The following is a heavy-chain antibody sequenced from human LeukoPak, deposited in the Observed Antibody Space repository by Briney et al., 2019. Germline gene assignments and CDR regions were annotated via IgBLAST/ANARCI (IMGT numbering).Heavy chain of an antibody. J-gene: IGHJ4*02. CDR1: GFTVRGNY. V-gene: IGHV3-53*01. D-gene: IGHD4-17*01. Sequence: GGSLRLSCAASGFTVRGNYMSWVRQAPGKGLEWVSIIYSGGSTYYADSVRGRFTISRDDSKNTLYLQMNSLRVEDTAVYYCARGTVTVTTDHFDHWGQGTLVTVSS. CDR3: ARGTVTVTTDHFDH. CDR2: IYSGGST.